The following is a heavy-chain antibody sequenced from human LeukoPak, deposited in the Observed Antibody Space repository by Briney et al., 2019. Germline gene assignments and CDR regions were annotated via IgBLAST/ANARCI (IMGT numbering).Heavy chain of an antibody. D-gene: IGHD6-19*01. Sequence: ASVKVSCKASGGTFSSYAISWVRQAPGQGLEWVGGIIPIFGTANYAQKFQGRVTITADESTSTAYMELSSLRSEDTAVYYCAREGIAVAGTEFDYWGQGTLVTVSS. CDR2: IIPIFGTA. V-gene: IGHV1-69*13. CDR1: GGTFSSYA. CDR3: AREGIAVAGTEFDY. J-gene: IGHJ4*02.